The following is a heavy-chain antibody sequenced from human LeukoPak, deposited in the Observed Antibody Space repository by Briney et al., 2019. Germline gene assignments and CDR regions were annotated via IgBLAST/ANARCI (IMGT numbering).Heavy chain of an antibody. J-gene: IGHJ4*02. CDR2: IYSTGSTNYNP. Sequence: SETLSLTCTVSGGSIRSYSWSWLRQPAGKGLEWIGRIYSTGSTNYNPNYNPSLRSRVTMSADTSKNQFSLKLSSVAAADTGVYYCARAYSGSWYLDYWGQGTLVTVSS. V-gene: IGHV4-4*07. D-gene: IGHD6-13*01. CDR1: GGSIRSYS. CDR3: ARAYSGSWYLDY.